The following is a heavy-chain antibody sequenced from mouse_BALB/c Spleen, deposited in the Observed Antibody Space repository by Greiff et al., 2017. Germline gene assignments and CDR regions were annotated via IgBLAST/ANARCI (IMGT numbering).Heavy chain of an antibody. Sequence: VQLKESGGGLVKPGGSLKLSCAASGFTFSSYAMSWVRQSPEKRLEWVAEISSGGSYTYYPDTVTGRFTISRDNAKNTLYLEMSSLRSEDTAMYYCARDLFDGYPYYAMDYWGQGTSVTVSS. CDR3: ARDLFDGYPYYAMDY. D-gene: IGHD2-3*01. CDR2: ISSGGSYT. CDR1: GFTFSSYA. V-gene: IGHV5-9-4*01. J-gene: IGHJ4*01.